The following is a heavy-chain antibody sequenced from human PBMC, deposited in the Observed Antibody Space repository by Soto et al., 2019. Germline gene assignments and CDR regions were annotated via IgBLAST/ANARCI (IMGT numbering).Heavy chain of an antibody. CDR1: GFPFRNYA. CDR2: IRETGNT. Sequence: GGSLRLSCAASGFPFRNYAMSWIRQAPGKGLEWVSTIRETGNTYYADSVRGRFATSRDNSENTLYLQMSSLRAEDTAVYYCAKQQMGVIRALDYWGQGTLVTVSS. V-gene: IGHV3-23*01. D-gene: IGHD1-26*01. CDR3: AKQQMGVIRALDY. J-gene: IGHJ4*02.